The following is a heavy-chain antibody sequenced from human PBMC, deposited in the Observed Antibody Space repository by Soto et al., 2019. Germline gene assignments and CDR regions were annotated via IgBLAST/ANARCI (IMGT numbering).Heavy chain of an antibody. D-gene: IGHD6-13*01. V-gene: IGHV3-53*04. J-gene: IGHJ4*02. CDR1: GFTVSSNY. Sequence: EVQLVESGGGLVQPGGSLRLSCAASGFTVSSNYMSWVRQAPGKGLEWVSVIYSGGSTYYADSVKGRFTISRHTSKNTLYLQMNSLRAADTAVYYCARESYIAAAGTFDYWGQGTLVTVSS. CDR2: IYSGGST. CDR3: ARESYIAAAGTFDY.